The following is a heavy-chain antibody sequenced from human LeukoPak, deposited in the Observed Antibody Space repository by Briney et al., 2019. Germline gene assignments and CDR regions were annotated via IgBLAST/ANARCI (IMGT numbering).Heavy chain of an antibody. J-gene: IGHJ6*03. D-gene: IGHD3-3*01. Sequence: GGSLRLSCAASGFTFSNYWMTWVRQAPGKGLEWVADIKQDGSEKLYVNPVRGRFTISRDNAKMSLFLQMNSLRAEDTAVYYCARDNGVVHGVYYMDVWGKGTTATVS. CDR3: ARDNGVVHGVYYMDV. V-gene: IGHV3-7*01. CDR1: GFTFSNYW. CDR2: IKQDGSEK.